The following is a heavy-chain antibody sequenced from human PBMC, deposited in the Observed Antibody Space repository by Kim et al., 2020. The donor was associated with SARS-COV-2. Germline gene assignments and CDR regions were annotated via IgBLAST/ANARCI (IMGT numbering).Heavy chain of an antibody. CDR3: AKAWSDTTYYGMYV. V-gene: IGHV3-23*01. D-gene: IGHD1-1*01. J-gene: IGHJ6*02. Sequence: GGSLRLSCRTSGFTFGTFAMSWVRQAPGKGLEWVSSINVTDGTTYYAPSLKGRFTVFRDSPKKMLYLQMNSLRGEDTAVYFCAKAWSDTTYYGMYVWGQG. CDR2: INVTDGTT. CDR1: GFTFGTFA.